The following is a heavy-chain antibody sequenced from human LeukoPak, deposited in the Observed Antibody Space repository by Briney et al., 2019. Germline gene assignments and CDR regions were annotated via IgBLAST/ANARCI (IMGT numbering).Heavy chain of an antibody. CDR1: GGSISSSSYS. J-gene: IGHJ4*02. V-gene: IGHV4-39*07. CDR3: ASPPFYDSSGYSFDY. Sequence: SETLSLTCTVSGGSISSSSYSWGWIRQPPGKGLEWIGSIYYSGSTYYNPSLKSRVTISVDTSKNQFSLKLSSVTAADTAVYYCASPPFYDSSGYSFDYWGQGTLVTVSS. CDR2: IYYSGST. D-gene: IGHD3-22*01.